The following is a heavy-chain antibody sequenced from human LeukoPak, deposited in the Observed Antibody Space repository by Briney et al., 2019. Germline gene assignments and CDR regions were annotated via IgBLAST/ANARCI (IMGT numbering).Heavy chain of an antibody. CDR1: GFTFSSYA. CDR3: ASRSSVAASGPG. D-gene: IGHD2-15*01. CDR2: ISGSGGNT. J-gene: IGHJ4*02. Sequence: GGSLRLSCAASGFTFSSYAMSWVRQAPGKGLEWVSAISGSGGNTYYADSVKGRFTISRDNSKNTLYLQMSSLRAEDTALYYCASRSSVAASGPGWGQGTLVTVSS. V-gene: IGHV3-23*01.